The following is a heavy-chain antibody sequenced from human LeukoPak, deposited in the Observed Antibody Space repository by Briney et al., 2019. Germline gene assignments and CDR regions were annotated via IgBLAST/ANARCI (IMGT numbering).Heavy chain of an antibody. CDR1: GFTFSSYG. J-gene: IGHJ4*02. Sequence: PGGSLRLSCAASGFTFSSYGMHWVRQAPGKGLEWVAFIRYDGSNKYYADSVKGRFTISRDNSKNTLYLQMNSLRAEDTAVYYCAKEVAIFGVVTKPCDYWGQGTLVSVSS. D-gene: IGHD3-3*01. CDR2: IRYDGSNK. V-gene: IGHV3-30*02. CDR3: AKEVAIFGVVTKPCDY.